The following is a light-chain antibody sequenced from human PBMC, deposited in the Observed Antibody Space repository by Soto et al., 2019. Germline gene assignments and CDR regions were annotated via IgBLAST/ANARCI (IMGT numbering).Light chain of an antibody. CDR3: QHYNGYPYT. J-gene: IGKJ2*01. CDR1: QSINNC. Sequence: DIQMTQSPSTLSASIGDRVTITCRASQSINNCLAWYQQRPGQALHLLIYDVFRLGTGVPSRFSGSGSGTEFTLTISSLQAEDFATYFCQHYNGYPYTFGPGTKLEI. V-gene: IGKV1-5*01. CDR2: DVF.